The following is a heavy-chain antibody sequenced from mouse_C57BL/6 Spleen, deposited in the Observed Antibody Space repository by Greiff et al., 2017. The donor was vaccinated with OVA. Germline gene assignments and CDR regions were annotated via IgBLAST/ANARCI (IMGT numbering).Heavy chain of an antibody. J-gene: IGHJ2*01. Sequence: EVKLVESEGGLVQPGSSMKLSCTASGFTFSDYYMAWVRQVPEKGLEWVANINYDGSSTYYLDSLKSRFIISRDNAKNILYLQMSSLKSEDTATYYCARRYYGSSLDYWGQGTTLTVSS. V-gene: IGHV5-16*01. CDR2: INYDGSST. CDR1: GFTFSDYY. CDR3: ARRYYGSSLDY. D-gene: IGHD1-1*01.